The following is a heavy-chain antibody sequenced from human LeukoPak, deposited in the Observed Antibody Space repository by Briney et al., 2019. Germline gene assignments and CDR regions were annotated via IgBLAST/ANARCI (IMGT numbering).Heavy chain of an antibody. J-gene: IGHJ6*04. V-gene: IGHV4-34*01. D-gene: IGHD1/OR15-1a*01. CDR2: INRSGST. Sequence: PSETLSLTCAVYGGSFSGYYWSWIRQPPGKGLEWIGEINRSGSTNYNPSLKSRVTISVDTSKNQFSLKLSSVTAADTAVYYCVRHEGRTYPETPMDVWGKGTTVTVSS. CDR3: VRHEGRTYPETPMDV. CDR1: GGSFSGYY.